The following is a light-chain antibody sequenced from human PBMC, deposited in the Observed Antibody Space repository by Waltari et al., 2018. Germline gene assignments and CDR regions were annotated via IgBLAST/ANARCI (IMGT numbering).Light chain of an antibody. Sequence: EIVLTQSTGTLSLSQGERATLSCRASQSVDKYLAWYQQKPGQAPRLLIYHTSTRATGIPDRFSGSGFGTDFSLTISRLEPEDFAVYYCQKYNSLPATFGQGTKVEVK. V-gene: IGKV3-20*01. CDR3: QKYNSLPAT. CDR2: HTS. J-gene: IGKJ1*01. CDR1: QSVDKY.